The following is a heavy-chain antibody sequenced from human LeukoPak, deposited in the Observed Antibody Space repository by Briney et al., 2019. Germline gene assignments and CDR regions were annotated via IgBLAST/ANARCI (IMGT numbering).Heavy chain of an antibody. CDR1: GGSFSGYY. CDR2: INHSGST. V-gene: IGHV4-34*01. Sequence: PSETLSLTCAVYGGSFSGYYWSWIRQPPGKGLEWIGEINHSGSTNYNPSLKSRVTISVDTSKNQFSLKLCSVTAADTAVYYCLLGYYQRAFDIWGQGTMVTVSS. CDR3: LLGYYQRAFDI. J-gene: IGHJ3*02. D-gene: IGHD3-22*01.